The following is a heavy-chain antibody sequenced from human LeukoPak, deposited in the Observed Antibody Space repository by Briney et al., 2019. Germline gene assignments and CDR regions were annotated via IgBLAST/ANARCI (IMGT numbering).Heavy chain of an antibody. CDR1: GYSFTSYW. V-gene: IGHV5-51*01. J-gene: IGHJ4*02. CDR2: IYPGDSDT. D-gene: IGHD3-10*01. Sequence: GESLKISSKGSGYSFTSYWIGWVRQVPGKGLEWMGIIYPGDSDTRYSPSFQGQVTISADKSISTAYLQWSSLKTSDTAMYYCARHSYYYGSGIDYWGQGTLVTVSS. CDR3: ARHSYYYGSGIDY.